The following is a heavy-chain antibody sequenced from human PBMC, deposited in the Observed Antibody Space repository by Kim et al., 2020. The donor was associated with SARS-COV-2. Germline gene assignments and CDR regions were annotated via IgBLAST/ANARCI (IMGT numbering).Heavy chain of an antibody. D-gene: IGHD1-26*01. Sequence: SVKVSCKASGGTFSTYAISWVRQAPGQGLEWMGGIIPIFGRGNYAQNFQGRVTISADASTSTAYMELSSLRSEDTAVYFCARNIVGDTTYYGMDVGGQG. CDR2: IIPIFGRG. V-gene: IGHV1-69*13. CDR3: ARNIVGDTTYYGMDV. CDR1: GGTFSTYA. J-gene: IGHJ6*02.